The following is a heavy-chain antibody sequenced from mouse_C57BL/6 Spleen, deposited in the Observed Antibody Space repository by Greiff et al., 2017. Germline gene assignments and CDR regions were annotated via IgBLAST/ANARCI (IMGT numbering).Heavy chain of an antibody. J-gene: IGHJ3*01. CDR2: INPNNGGT. D-gene: IGHD4-1*01. CDR3: ATLGETGTTY. Sequence: EVQLQQSGPELVKPGASVKIPCKASGYTFTDYNMDWVKQSHGKSLEWIGDINPNNGGTIYNQKFKGKATLTVDKSSSTAYMELRSLTSEDTAVYYCATLGETGTTYWGQGTLVTVSA. CDR1: GYTFTDYN. V-gene: IGHV1-18*01.